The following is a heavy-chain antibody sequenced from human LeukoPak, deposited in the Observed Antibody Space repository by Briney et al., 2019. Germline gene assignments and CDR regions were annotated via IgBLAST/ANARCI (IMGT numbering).Heavy chain of an antibody. Sequence: GGSLRLSCAASGFTFSSYAMSWVRQAPGKGLEWVSAITSGGSTYYADSVKGRFTISRDNSKNTLYLQMNSLRAEDTAEYYCAKDQTTRADFDYWGQGTLVTVSS. D-gene: IGHD4-17*01. J-gene: IGHJ4*02. CDR1: GFTFSSYA. CDR3: AKDQTTRADFDY. V-gene: IGHV3-23*01. CDR2: ITSGGST.